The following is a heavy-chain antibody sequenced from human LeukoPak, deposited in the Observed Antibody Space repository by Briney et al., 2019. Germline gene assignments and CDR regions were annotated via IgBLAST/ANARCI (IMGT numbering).Heavy chain of an antibody. D-gene: IGHD1-26*01. Sequence: GGSLRLSCGASGFTFSSYAMSWVRQAPGKGLEWVSAISGSSGSTYSADSVKGRFTISRDNSKNTLYLQMNSLRAEDTAVYYCAQQSGSRFDYWGQGTLVTVSS. J-gene: IGHJ4*02. CDR3: AQQSGSRFDY. V-gene: IGHV3-23*01. CDR2: ISGSSGST. CDR1: GFTFSSYA.